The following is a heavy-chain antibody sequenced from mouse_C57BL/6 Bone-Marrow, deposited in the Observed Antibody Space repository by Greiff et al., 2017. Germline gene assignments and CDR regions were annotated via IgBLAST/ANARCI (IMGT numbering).Heavy chain of an antibody. Sequence: EVQVVESGGGLVKPGGSLKLSCAASGFTFSSYAMSWVRQTPEKRLEWVATISDGGSYTYYPDNVKGRFTISRDNAKNNLYLQMSHLKSEDTAVYYCARVNYCGNYRAYAMDYWGQGASVTVS. CDR2: ISDGGSYT. J-gene: IGHJ4*01. CDR1: GFTFSSYA. V-gene: IGHV5-4*01. CDR3: ARVNYCGNYRAYAMDY. D-gene: IGHD2-1*01.